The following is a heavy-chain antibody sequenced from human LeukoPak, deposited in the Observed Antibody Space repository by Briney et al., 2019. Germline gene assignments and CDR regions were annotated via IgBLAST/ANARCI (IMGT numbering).Heavy chain of an antibody. D-gene: IGHD3-10*01. J-gene: IGHJ4*02. CDR2: IYYSGST. CDR1: GYSISSGYY. CDR3: ARLNSPYYYGSGSYYLYFDY. V-gene: IGHV4-38-2*02. Sequence: SETLSLTCTVSGYSISSGYYWGWIRQPPGKGLEWIGYIYYSGSTNYNPSLKSRVTISVDTSKNQFSLKLSSVTAADTAVYYCARLNSPYYYGSGSYYLYFDYWGQGTLVTVSS.